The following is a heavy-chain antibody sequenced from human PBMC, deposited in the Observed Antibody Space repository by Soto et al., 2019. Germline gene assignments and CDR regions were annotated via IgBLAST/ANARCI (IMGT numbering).Heavy chain of an antibody. CDR3: ARSPPRERFGESFDH. J-gene: IGHJ4*02. CDR1: HWSISSGCYY. Sequence: SETLSLTCRVSHWSISSGCYYWSWIRQHPGKGLEWIGSIYYSGSTYYYNLSLKSRATISVDTSKNQFSLKLSSVTAADTAVYYCARSPPRERFGESFDHWGQGNLVTVSS. D-gene: IGHD3-10*01. CDR2: IYYSGSTY. V-gene: IGHV4-31*03.